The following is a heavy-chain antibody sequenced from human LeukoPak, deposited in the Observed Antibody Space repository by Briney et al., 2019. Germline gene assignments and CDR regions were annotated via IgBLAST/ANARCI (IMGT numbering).Heavy chain of an antibody. J-gene: IGHJ4*02. CDR1: GFTFSSYG. CDR3: ANIGSYLGKYYFDY. CDR2: IYHSGST. D-gene: IGHD1-26*01. Sequence: PGGSLRLSCAASGFTFSSYGMHWVRQPPGKGLEWIGEIYHSGSTNYNPSLKSRVTISVDKSKNQFSLKLSSVTAADTAVYYCANIGSYLGKYYFDYWGQGTLVTVSS. V-gene: IGHV4-4*02.